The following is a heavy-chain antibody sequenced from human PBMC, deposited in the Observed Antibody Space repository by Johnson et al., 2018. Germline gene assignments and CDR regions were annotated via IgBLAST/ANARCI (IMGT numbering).Heavy chain of an antibody. J-gene: IGHJ6*02. CDR1: GGTFSSDA. D-gene: IGHD6-6*01. CDR2: INPIFDSA. CDR3: ARGVSSSSFGYYYYYALHV. V-gene: IGHV1-69*01. Sequence: VQLVESGAEVKKXWSSVKVXCKASGGTFSSDAISWVRQAPGQGLEWMGGINPIFDSAHYAQKFQGRVTITADGSTTTAYMALSSLRSDDTAVYYCARGVSSSSFGYYYYYALHVGGQGTTVTVSS.